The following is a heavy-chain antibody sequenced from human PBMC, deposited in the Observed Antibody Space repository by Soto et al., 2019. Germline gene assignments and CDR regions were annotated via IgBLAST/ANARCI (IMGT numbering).Heavy chain of an antibody. CDR2: IRGTGGET. Sequence: EVELLESGGGIVQPGGSLRVSCVASGFTFRNFVMSWVRQAPGKGLEWVSAIRGTGGETFYADSVKGRFTISRDNSKNTLYLQMNSLGDEDTALYFCAQDRGWGVVSPSHDYWGQGTLVTVSS. CDR3: AQDRGWGVVSPSHDY. CDR1: GFTFRNFV. V-gene: IGHV3-23*01. D-gene: IGHD2-21*01. J-gene: IGHJ4*02.